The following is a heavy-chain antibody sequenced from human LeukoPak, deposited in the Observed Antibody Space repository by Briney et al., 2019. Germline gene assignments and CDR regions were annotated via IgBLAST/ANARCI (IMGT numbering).Heavy chain of an antibody. CDR3: ARAVRDYYYYGMDV. D-gene: IGHD3-10*01. V-gene: IGHV1-69*04. CDR1: GGTFSSYA. Sequence: ASVKVSCKASGGTFSSYAISWVRQAPGQGLEWMGRIIPILGIANYAQKLQGRVTITADKSTSTAYMELSSLRSEDTAVYYCARAVRDYYYYGMDVWGQGTTVTVSS. CDR2: IIPILGIA. J-gene: IGHJ6*02.